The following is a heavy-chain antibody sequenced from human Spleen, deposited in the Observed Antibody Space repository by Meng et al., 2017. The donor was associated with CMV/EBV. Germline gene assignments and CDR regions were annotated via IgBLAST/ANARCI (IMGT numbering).Heavy chain of an antibody. CDR2: IYFTGST. CDR3: ARDIVGTNYFDY. D-gene: IGHD1-26*01. Sequence: VYGGSISSGNSYWSWLRQRPEKGLEWIAFIYFTGSTYYNPSLKNRVTISADTSKNQFSLKISSVTAADTAVYYCARDIVGTNYFDYWGQGALVTVSS. CDR1: GGSISSGNSY. V-gene: IGHV4-31*02. J-gene: IGHJ4*02.